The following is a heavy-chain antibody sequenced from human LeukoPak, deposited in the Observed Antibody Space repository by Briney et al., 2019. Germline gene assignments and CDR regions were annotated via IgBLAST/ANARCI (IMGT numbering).Heavy chain of an antibody. J-gene: IGHJ6*02. CDR2: MNPNSGNT. V-gene: IGHV1-8*01. D-gene: IGHD3-3*01. CDR3: ARGGTLDYDFWSGYYTGSYYYYGMDV. CDR1: GYTFTSYD. Sequence: ASVKVSCKASGYTFTSYDINWVRQATGQGLEWMGWMNPNSGNTGYAQKFQGRVTMTRNTSISTAYMELSSLRSEDTAVYYCARGGTLDYDFWSGYYTGSYYYYGMDVWGQGTTVTVSS.